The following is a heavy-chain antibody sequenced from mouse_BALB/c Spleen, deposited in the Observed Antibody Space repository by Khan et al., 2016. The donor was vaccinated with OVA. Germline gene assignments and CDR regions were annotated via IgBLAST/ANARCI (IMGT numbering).Heavy chain of an antibody. CDR2: IYPSDSYT. Sequence: QVQLQQSGAEVVRPGTSVKLSCKASGYTFTNYWINWVKQRPGQGLEWIGNIYPSDSYTNYNQNFKDKATLTVDKSSSTAYMQLSSPTSDDSAGYYCSREVGTMAYWGHGTLVTVSA. J-gene: IGHJ3*01. CDR3: SREVGTMAY. D-gene: IGHD1-1*02. CDR1: GYTFTNYW. V-gene: IGHV1-69*02.